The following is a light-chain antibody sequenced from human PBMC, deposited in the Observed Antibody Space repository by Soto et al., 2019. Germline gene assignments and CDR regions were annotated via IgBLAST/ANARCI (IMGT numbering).Light chain of an antibody. CDR3: QHYNNWPLT. J-gene: IGKJ4*01. CDR1: QSVSST. V-gene: IGKV3-15*01. Sequence: EIVMTQSPATLSVSPGERATLSCRASQSVSSTLAWYQQKPGQAPRRLIYGASTRATGIPARFSGSGSGREFTLTISSLQSEDFAVYYCQHYNNWPLTFGGGTKVEIK. CDR2: GAS.